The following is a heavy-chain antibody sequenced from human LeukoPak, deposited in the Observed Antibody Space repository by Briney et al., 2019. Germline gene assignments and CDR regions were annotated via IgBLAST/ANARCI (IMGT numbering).Heavy chain of an antibody. CDR3: ERGGGAYYDSSGYHSLDY. J-gene: IGHJ4*02. V-gene: IGHV3-30*01. D-gene: IGHD3-22*01. CDR2: ISYDGSNK. Sequence: GGSLRLSCAASGFTFSSYAMHWVRQAPGKGLEWVAVISYDGSNKYYADSVKGRFTISRDNSKNTLYLQMNSLRAEDTAVYYCERGGGAYYDSSGYHSLDYWGQGTLVTVSS. CDR1: GFTFSSYA.